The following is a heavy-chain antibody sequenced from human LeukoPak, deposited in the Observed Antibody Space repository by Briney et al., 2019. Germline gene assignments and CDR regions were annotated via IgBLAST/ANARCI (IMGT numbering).Heavy chain of an antibody. V-gene: IGHV4-59*11. CDR1: GGSISSHY. Sequence: KPSETLSLTCTVSGGSISSHYWSWIRQPPGKGLEWIGYIYYSGSTNYNPSLKSRVTISVDTSKNQFSLKLSSVTAADTAVYYCATDRKVGTWDPRFNYWGQGTLVTVSS. J-gene: IGHJ4*02. CDR3: ATDRKVGTWDPRFNY. CDR2: IYYSGST. D-gene: IGHD4-23*01.